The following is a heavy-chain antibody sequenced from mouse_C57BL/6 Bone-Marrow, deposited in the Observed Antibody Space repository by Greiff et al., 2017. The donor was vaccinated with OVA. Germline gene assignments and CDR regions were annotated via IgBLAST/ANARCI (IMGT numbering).Heavy chain of an antibody. V-gene: IGHV5-12*01. Sequence: EVKLVESGGGLVQPGGSLKLSCAASGFTFSDYYMYWVRQTPEKRLEWVAYISNGGGSTYYQDHVKGRFTISSDNAKNTLYLQMSRLKSEDTAMYYGARGYDYDGGYFDVWGTGTTVTVSS. D-gene: IGHD2-4*01. J-gene: IGHJ1*03. CDR3: ARGYDYDGGYFDV. CDR2: ISNGGGST. CDR1: GFTFSDYY.